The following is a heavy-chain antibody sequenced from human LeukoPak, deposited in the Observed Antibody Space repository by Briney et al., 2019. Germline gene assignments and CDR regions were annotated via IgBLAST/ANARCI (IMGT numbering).Heavy chain of an antibody. Sequence: GESLKISCKGSGYTYTNYWIIWVRQMPGKGLEWMGIIYPGDSDTRYSPSFQGQVTISADKSISTAYLQWSSLKASDTAMYYCARQAGAAISYDAFDIWGQGTMVTVSS. V-gene: IGHV5-51*01. CDR2: IYPGDSDT. J-gene: IGHJ3*02. CDR1: GYTYTNYW. D-gene: IGHD1-26*01. CDR3: ARQAGAAISYDAFDI.